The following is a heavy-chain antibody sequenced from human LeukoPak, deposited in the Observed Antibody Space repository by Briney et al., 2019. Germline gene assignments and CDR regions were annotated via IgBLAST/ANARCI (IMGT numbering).Heavy chain of an antibody. J-gene: IGHJ4*02. CDR1: GGSISSGGYS. D-gene: IGHD5-12*01. CDR2: IYHSGST. V-gene: IGHV4-30-2*01. CDR3: ARGGGLRPLAY. Sequence: ASQTLSLTCAVSGGSISSGGYSWRWIRQPPGKGLEWSGYIYHSGSTYYNPSLTSRVTISVDRSKNQFSLKLSSVTAADTAVYYCARGGGLRPLAYWGQGTLVTVSS.